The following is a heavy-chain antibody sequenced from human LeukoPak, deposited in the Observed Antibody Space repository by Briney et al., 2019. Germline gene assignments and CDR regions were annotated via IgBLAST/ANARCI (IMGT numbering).Heavy chain of an antibody. CDR1: GGSISSYY. CDR2: IYYSGST. D-gene: IGHD3-22*01. CDR3: ASADSGMIVQPNIEGGDH. J-gene: IGHJ4*02. V-gene: IGHV4-59*01. Sequence: SETLSLTCTVSGGSISSYYWSWIRQPPGKGLEWIGYIYYSGSTNYNPSLKSRVTISVDTSKNQFSLKLSSVTAADTAVYYCASADSGMIVQPNIEGGDHWGQGTLVTVSS.